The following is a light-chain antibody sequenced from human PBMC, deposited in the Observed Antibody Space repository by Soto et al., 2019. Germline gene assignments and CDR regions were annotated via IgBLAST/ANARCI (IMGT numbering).Light chain of an antibody. J-gene: IGKJ2*01. CDR2: GAS. CDR3: QQYDNYSYT. Sequence: DIQMTQSPSTLSASVGDRVTITCRASQSISNWLAWYQQKPGKAPKLLISGASSLESGVPSRFSGSGSGTEFTLTISSLQPDDFATYYCQQYDNYSYTFGQGTKLEIK. V-gene: IGKV1-5*01. CDR1: QSISNW.